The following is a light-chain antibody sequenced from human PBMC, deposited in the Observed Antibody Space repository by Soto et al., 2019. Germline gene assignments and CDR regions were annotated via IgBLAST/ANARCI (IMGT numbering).Light chain of an antibody. J-gene: IGKJ1*01. CDR1: QSVSSSY. CDR3: EQYGSSPPT. CDR2: GSS. V-gene: IGKV3-20*01. Sequence: EIVLTQSPCTLSLSAGERATLSCRASQSVSSSYLAWYQQRPGQAPSLLIYGSSSRATGIPERFSGSGSGTDFTLTITRLAPEDFAVYYCEQYGSSPPTFGQGTKVDIK.